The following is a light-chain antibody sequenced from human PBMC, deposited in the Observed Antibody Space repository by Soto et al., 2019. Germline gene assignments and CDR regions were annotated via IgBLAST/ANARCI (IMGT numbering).Light chain of an antibody. CDR2: DAS. Sequence: EIVLTQSPVTLSLSPGERATLSCRATRSVNNFVAWYQQKPGQAPSLLISDASNRATGTPDRFSGSGSGTDFTLTINSLEPEDFAVYFCHQRAGWPPTFGGGTKVDIK. V-gene: IGKV3-11*01. J-gene: IGKJ4*01. CDR3: HQRAGWPPT. CDR1: RSVNNF.